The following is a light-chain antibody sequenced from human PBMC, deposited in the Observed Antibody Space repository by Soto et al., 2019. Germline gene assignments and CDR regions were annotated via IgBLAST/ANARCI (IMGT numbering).Light chain of an antibody. J-gene: IGLJ2*01. Sequence: QSVLTQPPSVSAAPGQKVTISCSGSSSNIGNNYVSWSQQLPGTAPKAPKLRIYDNHKRPSGIPDRFSGSKSGTSATLGITGLQTGDEADYYCVTWDGSLKPQIFGGGTKLTVL. CDR2: DNH. CDR3: VTWDGSLKPQI. CDR1: SSNIGNNY. V-gene: IGLV1-51*01.